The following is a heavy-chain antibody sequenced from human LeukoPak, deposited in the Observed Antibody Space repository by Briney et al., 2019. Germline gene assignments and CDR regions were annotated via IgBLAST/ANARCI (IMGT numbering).Heavy chain of an antibody. Sequence: GGSLRLSCAASGFTFSSYGMHWVRQAPGKGLEWVAFIRYDGSNKYYADSVKGRFTISRDNAKNSLYLQINTLRAEDTAVYYCARAEWELPPAFDYWGQGTLVTVSS. D-gene: IGHD1-7*01. V-gene: IGHV3-30*02. J-gene: IGHJ4*02. CDR3: ARAEWELPPAFDY. CDR1: GFTFSSYG. CDR2: IRYDGSNK.